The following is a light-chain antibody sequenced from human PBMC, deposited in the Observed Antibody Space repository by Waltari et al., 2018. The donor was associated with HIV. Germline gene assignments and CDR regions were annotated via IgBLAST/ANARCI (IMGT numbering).Light chain of an antibody. CDR3: QAWDSSTWV. CDR2: QDS. J-gene: IGLJ3*02. Sequence: SYQLPQPPSVSVSPGQTASITCSGDKLGDKYACWYQQKPGQSPVLVIYQDSKRPSGIPARFSGSNSGNTATLTISGTQAMDEADYYCQAWDSSTWVFGGGTKLTVL. CDR1: KLGDKY. V-gene: IGLV3-1*01.